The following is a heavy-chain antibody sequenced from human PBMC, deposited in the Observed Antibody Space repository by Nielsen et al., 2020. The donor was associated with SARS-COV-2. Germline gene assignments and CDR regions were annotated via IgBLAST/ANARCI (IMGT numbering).Heavy chain of an antibody. J-gene: IGHJ6*02. CDR3: ARDRVSSSWYADYYYYGMDV. D-gene: IGHD6-13*01. V-gene: IGHV4-4*02. CDR2: IYHSGST. Sequence: SETLSLTCAVSGGSISSSNWWSWVRPPPGTGLEWIGEIYHSGSTNYNPSLKSRVTISVDKSKNQFSLKLSSVTAADTAVYYCARDRVSSSWYADYYYYGMDVWGQGTTVTVSS. CDR1: GGSISSSNW.